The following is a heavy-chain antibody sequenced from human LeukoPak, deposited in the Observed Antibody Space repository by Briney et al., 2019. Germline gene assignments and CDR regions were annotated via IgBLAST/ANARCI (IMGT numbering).Heavy chain of an antibody. V-gene: IGHV4-59*01. Sequence: SETLSLTCTVSGGSISSYYGSWIRQPPGKGLEWIGYIYYSGSTNYNPSLKSRVTISVDTSKNQFSLKLSSVTAAATAVYYCARDGTGSFDIWGQGTMVTVSS. CDR3: ARDGTGSFDI. J-gene: IGHJ3*02. D-gene: IGHD1-1*01. CDR2: IYYSGST. CDR1: GGSISSYY.